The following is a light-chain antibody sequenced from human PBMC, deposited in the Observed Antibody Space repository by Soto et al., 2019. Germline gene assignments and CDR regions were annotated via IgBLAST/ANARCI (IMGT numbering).Light chain of an antibody. V-gene: IGLV2-14*01. CDR2: EVN. J-gene: IGLJ2*01. CDR3: SSYIICNTLVV. CDR1: SDDVGGYNY. Sequence: QSVLTQPASVSGSPGQSITISCTGTSDDVGGYNYVSWYQQHPGKAPKLMIFEVNNRPSGVSNRFSGSRSGNTASLTISGLQAEDEADYSCSSYIICNTLVVFGGGTKLTVL.